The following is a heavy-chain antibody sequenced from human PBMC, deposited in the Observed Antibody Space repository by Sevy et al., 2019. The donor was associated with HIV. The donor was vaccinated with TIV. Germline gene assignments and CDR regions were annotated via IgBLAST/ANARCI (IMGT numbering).Heavy chain of an antibody. V-gene: IGHV2-5*01. Sequence: SGPTLVKPTQTLTLTCTFSGFSLSTSGVGVGWIRQPPGKALEWLALIYWNDDKRYSPSLKSRLTITKDTSKNQVVLTMTILDPVETATYYCALSVMHYDILTGYYKAYYFDYWGQGTLVTVSS. CDR1: GFSLSTSGVG. J-gene: IGHJ4*02. CDR3: ALSVMHYDILTGYYKAYYFDY. CDR2: IYWNDDK. D-gene: IGHD3-9*01.